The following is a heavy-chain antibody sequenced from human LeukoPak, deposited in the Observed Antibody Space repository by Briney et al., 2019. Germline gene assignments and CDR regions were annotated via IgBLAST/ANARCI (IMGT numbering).Heavy chain of an antibody. CDR2: ITAGGGST. CDR1: GFTFSTYA. CDR3: AKVSYSGYEPTYYYYYYGMDV. Sequence: GGSLRLSCAASGFTFSTYAMTWVRQAPGKGLEWVSAITAGGGSTYYADSVKGRFTISRANSKNTLYLQMNSLRAEDTAVYYCAKVSYSGYEPTYYYYYYGMDVRGEGTTVTVSS. D-gene: IGHD5-12*01. J-gene: IGHJ6*04. V-gene: IGHV3-23*01.